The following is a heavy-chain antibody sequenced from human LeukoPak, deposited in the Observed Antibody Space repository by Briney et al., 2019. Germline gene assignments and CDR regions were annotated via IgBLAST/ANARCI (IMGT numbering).Heavy chain of an antibody. CDR1: GYTFTGDY. Sequence: ASVKVSCKASGYTFTGDYLHWVRQAPGQGLEWMGWMNPNSGGTSYAQKFQGRVTMTRDTSISTAYMELSRLRSDDTAVYYCARDYASGSYYDYWGQGSLVTVSS. J-gene: IGHJ4*02. CDR3: ARDYASGSYYDY. V-gene: IGHV1-2*02. D-gene: IGHD3-10*01. CDR2: MNPNSGGT.